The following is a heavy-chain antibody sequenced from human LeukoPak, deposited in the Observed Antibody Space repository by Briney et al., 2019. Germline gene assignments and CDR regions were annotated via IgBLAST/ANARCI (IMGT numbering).Heavy chain of an antibody. Sequence: ASVKVSCKTSGYTFTGYYMHWVRQAPGQGLEWMGWINPNSGGTNYAQKFQGRVTMTRDTSISTAYMELNRLTSDDTAVYYCARYSGSYYWFDPWGQGTLVTVSS. V-gene: IGHV1-2*02. J-gene: IGHJ5*02. CDR2: INPNSGGT. CDR3: ARYSGSYYWFDP. D-gene: IGHD1-26*01. CDR1: GYTFTGYY.